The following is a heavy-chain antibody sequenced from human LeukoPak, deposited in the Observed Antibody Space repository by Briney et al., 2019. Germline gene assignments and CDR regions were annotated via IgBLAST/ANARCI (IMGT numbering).Heavy chain of an antibody. CDR1: GYTFSNYG. CDR2: IRAYNGDT. V-gene: IGHV1-18*01. Sequence: ASVKVSCKASGYTFSNYGFSWVRQAPGQGLEWMGWIRAYNGDTMYAQKFQGRVTMTTDTSTTTAYMELRSLRSDDTAVYYCARGAAGGYSPSVEFDYWGQGTLVTVSS. D-gene: IGHD5-12*01. J-gene: IGHJ4*02. CDR3: ARGAAGGYSPSVEFDY.